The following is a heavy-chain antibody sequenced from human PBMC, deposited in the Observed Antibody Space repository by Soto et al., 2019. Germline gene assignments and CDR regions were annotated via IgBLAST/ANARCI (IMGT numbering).Heavy chain of an antibody. CDR1: GFVYSTYA. D-gene: IGHD6-13*01. V-gene: IGHV3-33*01. CDR3: VRGIPSQYSSNWLYWYFDL. CDR2: IWNDGTKE. J-gene: IGHJ2*01. Sequence: VQLVESGGGVVQPGRSLRLSCAASGFVYSTYAMHWVRLSPGKGLEWVALIWNDGTKEYYVDSVKGRFTISRDNSQNTLNLKMDSLRDEDTALYFCVRGIPSQYSSNWLYWYFDLWGSGTQVSVSS.